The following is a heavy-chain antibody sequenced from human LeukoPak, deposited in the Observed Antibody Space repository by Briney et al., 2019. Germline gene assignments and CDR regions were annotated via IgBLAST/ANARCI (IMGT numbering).Heavy chain of an antibody. CDR3: ARGGDSGGYYPGGYFDY. CDR1: GDSISSGGHY. CDR2: ILTRGST. D-gene: IGHD3-22*01. V-gene: IGHV4-61*02. Sequence: SETLSLTCTVSGDSISSGGHYWSWIRRRAGKGLEWIGRILTRGSTTYNPSLKSRLTISVDTSKNQFSLQLSSVTAADTAVYYCARGGDSGGYYPGGYFDYWGQGTLVIVSS. J-gene: IGHJ4*02.